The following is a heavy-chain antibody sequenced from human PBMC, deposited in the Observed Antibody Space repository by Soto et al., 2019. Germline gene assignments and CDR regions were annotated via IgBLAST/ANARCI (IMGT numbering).Heavy chain of an antibody. CDR1: GFTFSSYG. J-gene: IGHJ5*02. CDR3: ARMVGYNMRHNWFDP. D-gene: IGHD1-20*01. CDR2: IRGDGGQT. V-gene: IGHV3-23*01. Sequence: PGGNLRLSCTASGFTFSSYGMGWVRQAPGKGLQWVSTIRGDGGQTHYTDSVKGRFSISRDNSKNTVYVQMNSLRAEDTAVYYCARMVGYNMRHNWFDPCGHGSL.